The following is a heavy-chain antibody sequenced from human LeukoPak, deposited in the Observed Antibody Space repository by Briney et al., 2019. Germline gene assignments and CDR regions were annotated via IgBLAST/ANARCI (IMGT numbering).Heavy chain of an antibody. J-gene: IGHJ4*02. CDR1: GASISGNSFY. CDR3: ASPGITTFDY. Sequence: PAQTLSLTCTVSGASISGNSFYWGWVRQRPGKGLEWIGNIYYTGITYYNPSLKSRVTISVDTSKNQFSLRLNSVTAADMAIYYCASPGITTFDYWGQGTLVTVSS. D-gene: IGHD3-22*01. V-gene: IGHV4-39*01. CDR2: IYYTGIT.